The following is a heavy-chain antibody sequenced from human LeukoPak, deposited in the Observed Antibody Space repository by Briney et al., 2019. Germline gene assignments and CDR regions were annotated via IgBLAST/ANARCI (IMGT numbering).Heavy chain of an antibody. J-gene: IGHJ4*02. Sequence: EASVKLSCMASGYTFTSYGICWVRQAPGQGLEWMGWISAYNGNTNYGQKLQGRVIMTTDTSTSKAYMDLRSLRPDDTAVYYCARAEAYYYGSGSYYWFDYWGQGTLVTVSS. CDR2: ISAYNGNT. V-gene: IGHV1-18*01. CDR1: GYTFTSYG. D-gene: IGHD3-10*01. CDR3: ARAEAYYYGSGSYYWFDY.